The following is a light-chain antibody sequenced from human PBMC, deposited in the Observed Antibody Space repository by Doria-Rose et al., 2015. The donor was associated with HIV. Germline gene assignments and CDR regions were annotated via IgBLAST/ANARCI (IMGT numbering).Light chain of an antibody. CDR1: QSFSSTY. V-gene: IGKV3-20*01. CDR2: DGS. CDR3: RQYGTSWT. Sequence: EIVLTQPSGTLSLSPGERATLSCRASQSFSSTYLAWYQQKPGQAPSLLIYDGSTRATGIPDRFSASGSGTDFTLTINRLEPEDFALYYCRQYGTSWTFGQGTKVEI. J-gene: IGKJ1*01.